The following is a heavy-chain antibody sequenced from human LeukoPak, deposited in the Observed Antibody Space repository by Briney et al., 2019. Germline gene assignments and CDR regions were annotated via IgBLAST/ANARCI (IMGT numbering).Heavy chain of an antibody. CDR3: AAYSGSYPEYFQY. J-gene: IGHJ1*01. V-gene: IGHV3-21*01. CDR2: ISSSSSYI. D-gene: IGHD1-26*01. Sequence: GGSLRLTCVVSEFTFSTYSMNWVRQAPGKGLEWVSSISSSSSYIYYADSVKGRFTISRDNAKNSLYLQMNSLRAEDTAVYYCAAYSGSYPEYFQYWGQGILVTVSS. CDR1: EFTFSTYS.